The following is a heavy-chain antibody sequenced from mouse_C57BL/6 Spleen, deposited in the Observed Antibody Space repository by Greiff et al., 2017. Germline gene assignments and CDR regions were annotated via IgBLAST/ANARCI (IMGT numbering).Heavy chain of an antibody. V-gene: IGHV1-55*01. Sequence: QVQLKQSGAELVKPGASVKMSCKASGYTFTSYWITWVKQRPGQGLEWIGDIYPGSGSTNYNEKFKSKATLTVDTSSSTAYMQLSSLTSEDSAVYYCARSGDYGRGFAYWGQGTLVTVSA. D-gene: IGHD1-1*02. CDR2: IYPGSGST. CDR3: ARSGDYGRGFAY. CDR1: GYTFTSYW. J-gene: IGHJ3*01.